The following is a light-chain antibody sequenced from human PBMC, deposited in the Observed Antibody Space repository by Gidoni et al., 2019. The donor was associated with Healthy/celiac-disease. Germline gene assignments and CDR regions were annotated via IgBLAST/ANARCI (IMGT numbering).Light chain of an antibody. J-gene: IGKJ2*01. Sequence: EIVMTQAPDSLAVSLGERATINWKSRQSVLYSSNNKNYLAWYQQKPGQPPKLLIYWASTRESGVPDRFSGSGSGTDFTLTISSLQAEDVAVYYCQQYYSTPYTFGQGTKLEIK. CDR2: WAS. V-gene: IGKV4-1*01. CDR1: QSVLYSSNNKNY. CDR3: QQYYSTPYT.